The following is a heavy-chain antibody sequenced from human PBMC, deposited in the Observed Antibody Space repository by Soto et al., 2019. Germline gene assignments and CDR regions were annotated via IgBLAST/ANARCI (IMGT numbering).Heavy chain of an antibody. V-gene: IGHV1-69*01. CDR3: ATDMSWFDP. Sequence: QVQLVQSGAEVKKPGSSVKVSCKASGATLRSFAIARVRQTPGHGLEWMGGIIPMYGATTYAQKFQGRLTITADDSTTTAYMDLTSLTSEDTGVYYCATDMSWFDPWGQGTLVTVSS. CDR1: GATLRSFA. CDR2: IIPMYGAT. D-gene: IGHD3-16*01. J-gene: IGHJ5*02.